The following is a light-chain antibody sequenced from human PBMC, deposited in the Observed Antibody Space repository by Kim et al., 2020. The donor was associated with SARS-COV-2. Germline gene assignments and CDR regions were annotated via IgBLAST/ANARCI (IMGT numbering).Light chain of an antibody. Sequence: SASVGERVTITCRASQSISSSLNWYQQKPGKTPNLLIYAASNLQSGVPSRFSGSGSGTDFTLTIGSLQPEDFATYFCQQSYSTPRTFGQGTKLEI. J-gene: IGKJ2*02. CDR3: QQSYSTPRT. CDR1: QSISSS. CDR2: AAS. V-gene: IGKV1-39*01.